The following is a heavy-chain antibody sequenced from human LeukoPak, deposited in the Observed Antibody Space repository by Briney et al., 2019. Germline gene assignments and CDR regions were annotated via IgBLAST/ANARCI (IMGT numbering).Heavy chain of an antibody. CDR2: ISAYNGNT. V-gene: IGHV1-18*01. CDR1: GYTFTSYG. CDR3: ARVGGITGTTLGEEFGY. J-gene: IGHJ4*02. D-gene: IGHD1-7*01. Sequence: GASVKVSCKASGYTFTSYGISWVRQAPGQGLEWMGWISAYNGNTNYAQKLQGRVTMTTDTSTSTAYMEPRSLRSDDTAVYYCARVGGITGTTLGEEFGYWGQGTLVTVSS.